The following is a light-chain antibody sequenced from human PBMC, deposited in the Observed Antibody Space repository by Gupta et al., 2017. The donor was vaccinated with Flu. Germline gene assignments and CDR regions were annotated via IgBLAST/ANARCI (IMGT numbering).Light chain of an antibody. V-gene: IGLV6-57*01. J-gene: IGLJ2*01. CDR3: QSYDSGNRDVV. CDR1: SGSIATTY. Sequence: IPTQPHSLPEPPGKPVTISCTRRSGSIATTYVQWYLQRPGRSPTPVIYEDDQRPSGVPDRYCGSGDKSANSASLTISGLKTEDEADYFCQSYDSGNRDVVFGGGTKLTVL. CDR2: EDD.